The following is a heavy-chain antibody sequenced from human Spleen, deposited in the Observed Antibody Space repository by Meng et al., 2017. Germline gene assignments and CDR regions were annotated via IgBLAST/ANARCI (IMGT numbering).Heavy chain of an antibody. D-gene: IGHD3-10*01. CDR3: ARGGPVLLWFGELFPNWFDP. CDR2: IKQDGSEK. Sequence: ESLKIPCAASGFTFSSYWMSWVRQAPGKGLEWLANIKQDGSEKYYVDSVKGRFTISRDNAKNSLYLQMNSLRAEDTAVYYCARGGPVLLWFGELFPNWFDPWGQGTLVTVSS. CDR1: GFTFSSYW. V-gene: IGHV3-7*01. J-gene: IGHJ5*02.